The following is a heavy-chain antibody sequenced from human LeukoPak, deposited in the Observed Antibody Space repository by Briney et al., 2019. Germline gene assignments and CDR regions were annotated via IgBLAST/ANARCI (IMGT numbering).Heavy chain of an antibody. CDR2: IRYDGSNK. J-gene: IGHJ4*02. D-gene: IGHD3-10*01. V-gene: IGHV3-30*02. CDR3: ARVAMVRGVIEDYFDY. CDR1: GFTFSSYG. Sequence: GGSLRLSCAASGFTFSSYGMHWVRQAPGKGLEWVAFIRYDGSNKYYADSVKGRFTISRDNSKNSLYLQMNSLRAEDTAVYYCARVAMVRGVIEDYFDYWGQGTLVTVSS.